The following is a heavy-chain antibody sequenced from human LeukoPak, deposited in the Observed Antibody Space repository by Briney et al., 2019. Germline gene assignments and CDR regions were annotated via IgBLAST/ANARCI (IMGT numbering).Heavy chain of an antibody. D-gene: IGHD1-20*01. CDR2: IYYSGST. CDR1: GGSISSYY. CDR3: ARVDNWNDGWAFDI. Sequence: SETLSLTCTVSGGSISSYYWSWIRQPPGKGLEWIGYIYYSGSTNYNPSLKSRVTISVDTSKNQFSLKLSSVTAADTAVYYCARVDNWNDGWAFDIWGQGTMVTVSS. V-gene: IGHV4-59*01. J-gene: IGHJ3*02.